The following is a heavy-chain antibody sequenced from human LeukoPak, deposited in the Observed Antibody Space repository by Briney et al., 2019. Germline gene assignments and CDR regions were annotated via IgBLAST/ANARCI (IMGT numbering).Heavy chain of an antibody. CDR2: IIPILGTA. Sequence: SVKVSCKASRGTFSSYAISWVRQAPGQGLEWMGVIIPILGTANYAQKFQGRVTITADEFTSTAYMELSSLRSEDTAVYYCARDRPGRYCSSTRCYMASPFDPWGQGTLVTVSS. V-gene: IGHV1-69*01. CDR3: ARDRPGRYCSSTRCYMASPFDP. D-gene: IGHD2-2*02. CDR1: RGTFSSYA. J-gene: IGHJ5*02.